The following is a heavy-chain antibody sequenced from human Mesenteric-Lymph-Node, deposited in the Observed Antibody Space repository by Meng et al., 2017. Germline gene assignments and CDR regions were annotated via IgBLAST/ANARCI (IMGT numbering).Heavy chain of an antibody. J-gene: IGHJ4*02. CDR1: GDSMRTRSYY. D-gene: IGHD6-13*01. CDR3: ASDIASSWFYF. Sequence: RLRDPGTRRVHTSETPSPTRVGSGDSMRTRSYYWGWIRQPPGMGLEWIGAVHNSGSTSYNPSLKSRVTISVDMSRNQFSLKLTSVTAADTAMYFCASDIASSWFYFWGQGSLVTVSS. CDR2: VHNSGST. V-gene: IGHV4-39*07.